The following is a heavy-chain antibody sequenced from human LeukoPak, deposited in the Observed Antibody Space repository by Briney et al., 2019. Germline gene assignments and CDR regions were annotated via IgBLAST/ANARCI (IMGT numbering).Heavy chain of an antibody. V-gene: IGHV3-43D*03. CDR3: AKDSGSTGNYFDY. CDR1: GFAFNDYN. D-gene: IGHD1-26*01. CDR2: ISWDGGST. J-gene: IGHJ4*02. Sequence: GGSLRLSCAASGFAFNDYNMNWVRQVPGKGLEWVSLISWDGGSTYYADSVKGRFTISRDNSKNSLYLQMNSLRAEDTALYYCAKDSGSTGNYFDYWGQGTLVTVSS.